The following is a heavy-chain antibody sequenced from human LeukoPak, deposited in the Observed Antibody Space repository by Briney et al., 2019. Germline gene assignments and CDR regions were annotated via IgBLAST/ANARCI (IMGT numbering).Heavy chain of an antibody. V-gene: IGHV4-38-2*01. D-gene: IGHD5-18*01. CDR1: GYSIGSGYY. Sequence: PSETLSLTCAVSGYSIGSGYYWGWIRQPPGKGLEWTGTIYHNGNTYYNPSLKSRVTISVDTSKNQFSLKLSSVTAADTAVYYCARVRYNYGDSDYWGQGTLVTVSS. J-gene: IGHJ4*02. CDR3: ARVRYNYGDSDY. CDR2: IYHNGNT.